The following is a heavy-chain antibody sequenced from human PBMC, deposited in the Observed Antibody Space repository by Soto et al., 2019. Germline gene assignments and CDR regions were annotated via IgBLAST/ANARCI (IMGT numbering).Heavy chain of an antibody. Sequence: LSLTCTVSGGSISSYYWSWIRQPAGKGLEWIGHIYSSGSTNYNPSLKSRVTMSVDTSKKEFSLKLSSVTAADTAVYYCARTTGSYYYDSSGTRAYGMDAWGQGTTVTVSS. CDR3: ARTTGSYYYDSSGTRAYGMDA. D-gene: IGHD3-22*01. CDR2: IYSSGST. CDR1: GGSISSYY. V-gene: IGHV4-4*07. J-gene: IGHJ6*02.